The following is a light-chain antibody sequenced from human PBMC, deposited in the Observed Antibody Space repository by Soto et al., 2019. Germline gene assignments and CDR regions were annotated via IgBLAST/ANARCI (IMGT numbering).Light chain of an antibody. J-gene: IGKJ2*01. CDR3: QQYNNWPMYT. Sequence: EIVMTQSPATLSVSPGERATLSCRASQSVSSNLAWYKQKPGQAPRLLNYGASTTATGIPARFSGSGSGTEVTLTISSLQSEDFTVNYCQQYNNWPMYTFGQGTKLEVK. CDR2: GAS. V-gene: IGKV3-15*01. CDR1: QSVSSN.